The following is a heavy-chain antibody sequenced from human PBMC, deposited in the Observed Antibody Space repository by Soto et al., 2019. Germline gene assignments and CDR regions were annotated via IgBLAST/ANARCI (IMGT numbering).Heavy chain of an antibody. CDR3: ASSNIAATGFYYNGMDV. CDR1: GGSISSGDYY. D-gene: IGHD6-13*01. Sequence: TSETLSLTCTVSGGSISSGDYYWSWIRQPPGKGLEWIGYIYYSGSTYYSPSLKSRVTISVDTSKNQFSLKLSSVTAADTAVYYCASSNIAATGFYYNGMDVWRRGPTVTVS. CDR2: IYYSGST. V-gene: IGHV4-30-4*02. J-gene: IGHJ6*02.